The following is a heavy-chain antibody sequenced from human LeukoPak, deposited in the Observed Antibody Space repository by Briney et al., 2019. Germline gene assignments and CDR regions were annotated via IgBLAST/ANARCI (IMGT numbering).Heavy chain of an antibody. CDR2: ISYDGSNK. CDR3: AKDRTRSFDY. J-gene: IGHJ4*02. V-gene: IGHV3-30*18. D-gene: IGHD1-7*01. Sequence: QPGRSLRLSCAASGFTFSSYGMHWVRQAPGKGLEWVAVISYDGSNKYYADSVKGRFTISRDNSKNTLYLQMNSLRAEDTAVYYCAKDRTRSFDYWGRGTLVTVSS. CDR1: GFTFSSYG.